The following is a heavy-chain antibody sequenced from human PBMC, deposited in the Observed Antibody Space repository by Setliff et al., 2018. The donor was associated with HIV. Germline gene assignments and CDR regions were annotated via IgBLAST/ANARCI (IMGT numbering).Heavy chain of an antibody. CDR2: VYYNGAT. Sequence: PSETLSLTCTVSGGSIASSTHYWAWIRQPPGKGLEWIGSVYYNGATDHNPSLKSRVTISVDTSNQQFSLKLSSVTAADTAVYYCTRDRGDASGYYDPVDIWGQGTTVT. J-gene: IGHJ3*02. V-gene: IGHV4-39*02. D-gene: IGHD3-22*01. CDR3: TRDRGDASGYYDPVDI. CDR1: GGSIASSTHY.